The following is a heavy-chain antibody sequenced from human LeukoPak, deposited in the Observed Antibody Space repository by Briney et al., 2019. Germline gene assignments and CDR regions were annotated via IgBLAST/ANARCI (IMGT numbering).Heavy chain of an antibody. CDR2: ISGSLGST. J-gene: IGHJ4*02. Sequence: PGGSLRLSCVVSGFSFSDSYMTWIRQTPGKGLEWVSSISGSLGSTHHADSVKGRFTISRDNSKNTLYLQMTSLRADDTAVYYCARKSTTKLLDYWGQGTLVTVSS. CDR1: GFSFSDSY. CDR3: ARKSTTKLLDY. D-gene: IGHD1-1*01. V-gene: IGHV3-23*01.